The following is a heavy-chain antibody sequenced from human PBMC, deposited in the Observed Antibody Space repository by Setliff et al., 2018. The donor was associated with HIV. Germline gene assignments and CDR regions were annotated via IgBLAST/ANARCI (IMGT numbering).Heavy chain of an antibody. CDR1: GFMFNDYC. CDR2: ISWYGIKT. Sequence: GGSLRLSCVGSGFMFNDYCMRWVRQAPGKGLEWVDGISWYGIKTTYGDSVRGRFTISRDNVEKSVSLQMNRLRNEDTARYYCARDHYLGVDYWGQGSLVTVSS. CDR3: ARDHYLGVDY. J-gene: IGHJ4*02. D-gene: IGHD7-27*01. V-gene: IGHV3-20*04.